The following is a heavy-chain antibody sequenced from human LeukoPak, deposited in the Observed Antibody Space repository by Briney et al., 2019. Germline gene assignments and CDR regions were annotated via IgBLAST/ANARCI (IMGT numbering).Heavy chain of an antibody. J-gene: IGHJ3*02. Sequence: PSGRSLRPACAPSASTVDNYTTHWVRQAPRKSLEWVSLISWDGGSTYYADSVKCRFTISRDNSKNSMYLQMNSLRTEDTALYYCAKDMGVAGCFDAFDIWGQGTMVTVSS. V-gene: IGHV3-43*01. CDR1: ASTVDNYT. D-gene: IGHD6-19*01. CDR2: ISWDGGST. CDR3: AKDMGVAGCFDAFDI.